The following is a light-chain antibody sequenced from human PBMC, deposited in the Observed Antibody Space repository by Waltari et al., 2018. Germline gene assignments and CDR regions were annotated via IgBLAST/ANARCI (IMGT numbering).Light chain of an antibody. V-gene: IGLV2-8*01. J-gene: IGLJ1*01. CDR3: SSYAGNNNYI. CDR2: DVS. CDR1: SSDVGGYDY. Sequence: QSVLTQPPSASGSPGQSVSISCTGTSSDVGGYDYVSWYQQNPGKAPKLMIYDVSKRPSGVPDRFSGCKSGDTASLTVSGLQADDEADYYCSSYAGNNNYIFGSGTKVTVL.